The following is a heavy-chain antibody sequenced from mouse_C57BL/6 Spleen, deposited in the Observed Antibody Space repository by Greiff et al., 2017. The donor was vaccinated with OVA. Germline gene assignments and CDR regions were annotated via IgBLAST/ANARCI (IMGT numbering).Heavy chain of an antibody. CDR2: ISSGGDYI. D-gene: IGHD1-1*01. J-gene: IGHJ4*01. CDR3: TRDRGTTVVDYAMDY. CDR1: GFTFSSYA. Sequence: EVKLMESGEGLVKPGGSLKLSCAASGFTFSSYAMSWVRQTPEKRLEWVAYISSGGDYIYYADTVKGRFTISRDNARNTLYLQMSSLKSEDTAMYYCTRDRGTTVVDYAMDYWGQGTSVTVSS. V-gene: IGHV5-9-1*02.